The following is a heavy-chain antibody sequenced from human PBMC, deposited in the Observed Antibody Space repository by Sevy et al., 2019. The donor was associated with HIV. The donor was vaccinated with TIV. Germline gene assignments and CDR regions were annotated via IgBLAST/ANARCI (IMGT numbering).Heavy chain of an antibody. V-gene: IGHV3-23*01. J-gene: IGHJ6*03. Sequence: GGSLRLSCAASGFTFSSYAMSWVRQAPGKGLEWVSAISGSGGSTYYADSVKGRFTISRDNSKNTLYLQMNSLGAEDTAVYYCAKDGYKPSVGDENYYYYMDVWGKGTTVTVSS. CDR3: AKDGYKPSVGDENYYYYMDV. CDR1: GFTFSSYA. CDR2: ISGSGGST. D-gene: IGHD1-20*01.